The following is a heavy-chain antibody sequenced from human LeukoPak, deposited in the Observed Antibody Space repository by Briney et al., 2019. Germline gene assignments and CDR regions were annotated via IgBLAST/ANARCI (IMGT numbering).Heavy chain of an antibody. Sequence: SQTLSLTCAISGDSVSSNSATWNWIRQSPSRGLEWLGRTYYKSKWYNDYAVSVKSRITINSDTSKNQFSLQLSSVPPVDTAVYYCARVSSPWSPRDAFDIWGQGTVVTVSS. D-gene: IGHD1-26*01. CDR2: TYYKSKWYN. V-gene: IGHV6-1*01. J-gene: IGHJ3*02. CDR3: ARVSSPWSPRDAFDI. CDR1: GDSVSSNSAT.